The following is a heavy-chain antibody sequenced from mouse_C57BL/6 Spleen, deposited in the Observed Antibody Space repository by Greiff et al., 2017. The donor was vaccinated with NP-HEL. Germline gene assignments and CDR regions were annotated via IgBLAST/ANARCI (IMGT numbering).Heavy chain of an antibody. V-gene: IGHV1-69*01. CDR3: ARSWGNYAWFAY. CDR1: GYTFTSYW. J-gene: IGHJ3*01. Sequence: QVQLQQSGAELVMPGASVKLSCKASGYTFTSYWMHWVKQRPGQGLEWIGEIDPSDSYTNYNQKFKGKSTLTVDKSSSTAYMQLSSLTSEDSAVYYCARSWGNYAWFAYWGQGTLVTVSA. D-gene: IGHD2-1*01. CDR2: IDPSDSYT.